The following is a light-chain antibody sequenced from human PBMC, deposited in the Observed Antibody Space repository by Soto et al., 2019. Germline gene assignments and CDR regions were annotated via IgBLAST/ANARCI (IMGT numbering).Light chain of an antibody. CDR1: TGAVTSGYY. V-gene: IGLV7-43*01. J-gene: IGLJ3*02. CDR2: STS. Sequence: VVTQEPSLTVSPGGTVTLTCASSTGAVTSGYYPNWFQQKPGQAPRALIYSTSSKYSWTPARFSGSLLGDKAALTLSGVQPEDEAEYYCLLYYGGGWVFGGGTKLTVL. CDR3: LLYYGGGWV.